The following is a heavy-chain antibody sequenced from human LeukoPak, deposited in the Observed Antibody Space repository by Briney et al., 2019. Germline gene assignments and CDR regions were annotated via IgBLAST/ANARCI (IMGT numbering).Heavy chain of an antibody. V-gene: IGHV4-39*02. J-gene: IGHJ4*02. CDR1: GGSISSSSYY. CDR3: ARDTRSYDTSGYYYFDY. CDR2: IYYSGST. D-gene: IGHD3-22*01. Sequence: PSETLSLTCTVSGGSISSSSYYWGWIRQPPGKGLEWIGSIYYSGSTYYNPSLKSRVTVSVDTSKNQFSLKLSSVTAADTAVYYCARDTRSYDTSGYYYFDYWGQGALVTVSS.